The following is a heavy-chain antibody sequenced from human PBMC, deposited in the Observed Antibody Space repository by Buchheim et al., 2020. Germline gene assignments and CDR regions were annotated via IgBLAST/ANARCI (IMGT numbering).Heavy chain of an antibody. J-gene: IGHJ4*02. CDR3: AKRAELGYCSGGSCYYDY. CDR1: GFTFSSYA. D-gene: IGHD2-15*01. V-gene: IGHV3-23*01. CDR2: ISGSGGST. Sequence: EVQLLESGGGLVQPGGSLRLSCAASGFTFSSYAMSWVRQAPGKGLEWVSAISGSGGSTYYADSVKGRVTISRDNSKNTLYLQMNSLRAEDTAVYYCAKRAELGYCSGGSCYYDYWGQGTL.